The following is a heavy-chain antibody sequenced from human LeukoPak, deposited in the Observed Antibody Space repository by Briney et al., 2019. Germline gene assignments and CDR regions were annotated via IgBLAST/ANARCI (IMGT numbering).Heavy chain of an antibody. D-gene: IGHD2-15*01. CDR3: ARRLGYCSGGRCYYWFDP. CDR2: IFHSGST. Sequence: SETLSLTCTVSGGSISSSSYYWGWIRQPPGKGLEWIGSIFHSGSTYYNPSLKSRFTISVDTSKNQFSLKLSSVTAADTAVYYCARRLGYCSGGRCYYWFDPWGQGTLVTVSS. CDR1: GGSISSSSYY. V-gene: IGHV4-39*07. J-gene: IGHJ5*02.